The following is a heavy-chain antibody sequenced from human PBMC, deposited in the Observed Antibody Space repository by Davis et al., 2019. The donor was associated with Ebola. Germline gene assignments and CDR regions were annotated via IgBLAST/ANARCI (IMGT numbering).Heavy chain of an antibody. Sequence: GESLKISCSASGFTFSSYAMHWVRQAPGKGLEHVSIISSNGGSTYYADSVKGRFTISRDNSKNTLFLQMSSLRTEDTAVYYCASTVLGAFDIWGQGTMVAVSS. V-gene: IGHV3-64D*06. CDR1: GFTFSSYA. D-gene: IGHD4-17*01. CDR2: ISSNGGST. CDR3: ASTVLGAFDI. J-gene: IGHJ3*02.